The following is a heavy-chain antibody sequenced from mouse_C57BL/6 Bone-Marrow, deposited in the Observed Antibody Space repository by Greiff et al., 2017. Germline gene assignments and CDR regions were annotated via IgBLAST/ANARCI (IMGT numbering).Heavy chain of an antibody. V-gene: IGHV1-4*01. CDR1: GYTFTSYT. CDR3: ARSRTGGY. J-gene: IGHJ2*01. D-gene: IGHD4-1*01. CDR2: INPSSGYT. Sequence: QVQLQQSGAELARPGASVKMSCKASGYTFTSYTMHWVKQRPGQGLEWIGYINPSSGYTKYNQKFKDQATLTADKTSSTAYMQLSSLTSEDSAVDYCARSRTGGYWGQGTTLTVSS.